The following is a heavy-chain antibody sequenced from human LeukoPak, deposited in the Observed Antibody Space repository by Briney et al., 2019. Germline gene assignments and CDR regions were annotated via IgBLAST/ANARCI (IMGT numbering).Heavy chain of an antibody. V-gene: IGHV1-2*02. J-gene: IGHJ4*02. CDR3: ARAAYGDY. CDR1: GYTFTGYY. D-gene: IGHD3-16*01. CDR2: INPNYGGI. Sequence: GASVKVSCKASGYTFTGYYMHWVRQAPGQGLEWMGWINPNYGGIHYAQNFQGRVTMTRDTSISTAYMELSRPRSDDTAVYYCARAAYGDYWGQGTLVTVSS.